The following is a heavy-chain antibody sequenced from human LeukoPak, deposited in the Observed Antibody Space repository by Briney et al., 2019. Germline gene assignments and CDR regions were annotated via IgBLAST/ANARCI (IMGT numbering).Heavy chain of an antibody. V-gene: IGHV4-59*02. CDR2: IHYSGST. CDR3: ARDIRVVGATLYFDF. D-gene: IGHD1-26*01. CDR1: GGSVSGHY. Sequence: SETLSLTCTVSGGSVSGHYWSWIRQPPGKGLECIGHIHYSGSTNYNAPLKSRVTMSVDTSKNHFSLNLSSVTAADTAVYYCARDIRVVGATLYFDFWGQGTLVTVSS. J-gene: IGHJ4*02.